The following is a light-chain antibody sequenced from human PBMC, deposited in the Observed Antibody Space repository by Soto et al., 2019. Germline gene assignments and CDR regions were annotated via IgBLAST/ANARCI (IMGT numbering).Light chain of an antibody. CDR2: EDT. Sequence: QSALTQPASVSGSPGQSITISCTGTSSDVGSYNLVSWYQQHPGKAPKLMIYEDTKRPSGVSNRFSASKSGNTASLTISGLQAEDEADYYCCSYAGSSTVVFGGGTKVTVL. J-gene: IGLJ2*01. CDR3: CSYAGSSTVV. CDR1: SSDVGSYNL. V-gene: IGLV2-23*01.